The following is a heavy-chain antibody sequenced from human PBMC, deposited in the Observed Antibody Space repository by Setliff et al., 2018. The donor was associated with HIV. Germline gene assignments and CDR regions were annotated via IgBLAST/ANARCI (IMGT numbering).Heavy chain of an antibody. Sequence: GGSLRLSCTASGFTFRDYSMNWVRQTPGKGLEWVSYLGKSNSRMTYAGSVKGRFTISRDNAKNSLYLQMNSLRAEDTAVYYCARGGREYGVNYYYYYMDVWGKGTTVTVSS. D-gene: IGHD3-10*01. J-gene: IGHJ6*03. V-gene: IGHV3-48*01. CDR2: LGKSNSRM. CDR3: ARGGREYGVNYYYYYMDV. CDR1: GFTFRDYS.